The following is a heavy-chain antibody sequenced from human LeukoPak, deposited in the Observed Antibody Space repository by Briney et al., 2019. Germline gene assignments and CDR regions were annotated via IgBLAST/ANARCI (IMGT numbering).Heavy chain of an antibody. CDR1: GGSISSYY. CDR3: ARENRYSYGYLNWFDP. Sequence: SETLSLTCTVSGGSISSYYWSWIRQPPGKGLEWIGYIYYSGSTNYNPSLKSRVTISVDTSKNQFSLKLSSVTAADTAVYYCARENRYSYGYLNWFDPWGQGTLVTVSS. J-gene: IGHJ5*02. CDR2: IYYSGST. D-gene: IGHD5-18*01. V-gene: IGHV4-59*01.